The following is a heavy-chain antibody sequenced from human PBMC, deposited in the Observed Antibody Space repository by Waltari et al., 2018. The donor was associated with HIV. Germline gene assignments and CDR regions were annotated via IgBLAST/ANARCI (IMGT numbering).Heavy chain of an antibody. Sequence: QLQLQESGPGLVKPSETLSLTCSVSGDSISSSYYYWGWIRQPPGKGLEWIGSIYYSGSTYDNPSLKSRVTISADTSKNQFSLKLSSVTAADTAIYYCARHEPRNTWFDPWGQGTLVTVSS. J-gene: IGHJ5*02. CDR2: IYYSGST. CDR3: ARHEPRNTWFDP. CDR1: GDSISSSYYY. V-gene: IGHV4-39*01.